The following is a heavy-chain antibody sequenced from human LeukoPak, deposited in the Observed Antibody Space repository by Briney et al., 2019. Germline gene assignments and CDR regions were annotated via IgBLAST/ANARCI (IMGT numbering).Heavy chain of an antibody. V-gene: IGHV4-4*09. CDR2: IYTSGST. Sequence: SETLSLTCTVSGGPISSYYWSWIRQPPGKGLEWIGYIYTSGSTNYNPSLKSRVTITVDTSKNQFSLKLSSVTAADTAVYYCASANSGYDPVSLYYYYYMDVWGKGTTVTVSS. CDR3: ASANSGYDPVSLYYYYYMDV. J-gene: IGHJ6*03. D-gene: IGHD5-12*01. CDR1: GGPISSYY.